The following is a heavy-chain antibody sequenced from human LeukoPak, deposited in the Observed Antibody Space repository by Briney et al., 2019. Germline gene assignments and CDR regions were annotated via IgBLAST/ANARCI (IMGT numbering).Heavy chain of an antibody. V-gene: IGHV4-59*01. D-gene: IGHD2-15*01. CDR1: GGSISSYY. Sequence: SETLSLTCTVSGGSISSYYWSWIRQPPGKGLEWIGYIYYSGSTNYNPSLKSRVTISVDTSKNQFSLKLSSVTAADTAVYYCARGGGCSGGTCYFNWFDPWGQGTLVTVSS. CDR3: ARGGGCSGGTCYFNWFDP. J-gene: IGHJ5*02. CDR2: IYYSGST.